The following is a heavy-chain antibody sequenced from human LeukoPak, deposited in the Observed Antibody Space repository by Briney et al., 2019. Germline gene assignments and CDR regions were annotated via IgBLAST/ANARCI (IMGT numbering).Heavy chain of an antibody. Sequence: PSETLSLTCAGPGYSISSGYYWGWIRQPPGKGLEWIGSIYHSGSTYYNPSLKSRVTISVDTSKNQFSLKLSSVTAADTAVYYCARPVDTAMGPFDYWGQGTLVTVSS. D-gene: IGHD5-18*01. CDR3: ARPVDTAMGPFDY. CDR2: IYHSGST. J-gene: IGHJ4*02. CDR1: GYSISSGYY. V-gene: IGHV4-38-2*01.